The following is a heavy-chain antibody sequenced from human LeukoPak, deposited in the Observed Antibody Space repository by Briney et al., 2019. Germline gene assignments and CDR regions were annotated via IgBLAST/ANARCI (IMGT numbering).Heavy chain of an antibody. CDR2: IYTSGST. CDR3: ARSGTTMVRGVMSFDY. V-gene: IGHV4-61*02. D-gene: IGHD3-10*01. J-gene: IGHJ4*02. Sequence: SETLSLTRTVSGGSISSGSYYWNWIRQPAGKGLEWIGRIYTSGSTKYNPSLKSRVTVSVDTSKNQFSLKLSSVTAADTAVYYCARSGTTMVRGVMSFDYWGQGTLVTVSS. CDR1: GGSISSGSYY.